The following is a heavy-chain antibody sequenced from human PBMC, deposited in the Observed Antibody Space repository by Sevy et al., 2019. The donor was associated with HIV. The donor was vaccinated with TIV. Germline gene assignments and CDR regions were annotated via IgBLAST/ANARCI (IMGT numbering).Heavy chain of an antibody. J-gene: IGHJ5*02. Sequence: GGSLRLSCAASGFTFDEYAMHWVRQFPGKGLEWISGISWKRDDKAYADSVKGRFTISRDTAKKSLYLQMNSLRLEDTALNYRVKDILRFSSSQDPGRFDPWGQGTLVTVSS. D-gene: IGHD6-13*01. CDR2: ISWKRDDK. V-gene: IGHV3-9*01. CDR3: VKDILRFSSSQDPGRFDP. CDR1: GFTFDEYA.